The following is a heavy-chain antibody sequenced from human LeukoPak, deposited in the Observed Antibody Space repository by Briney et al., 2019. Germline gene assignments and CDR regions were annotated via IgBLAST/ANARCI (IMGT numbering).Heavy chain of an antibody. CDR3: ASSQRAGVSAPMAYSI. Sequence: PSETLSLTCSVSGGSISSYYWSWIRQPPGEGLECIGYIYYSGSTSYSSSLKSRVTISLDTSKNQFSLRLSSLTAADSAVYYCASSQRAGVSAPMAYSIWGQGTLVTVSS. J-gene: IGHJ4*02. CDR2: IYYSGST. CDR1: GGSISSYY. V-gene: IGHV4-59*01. D-gene: IGHD2-21*01.